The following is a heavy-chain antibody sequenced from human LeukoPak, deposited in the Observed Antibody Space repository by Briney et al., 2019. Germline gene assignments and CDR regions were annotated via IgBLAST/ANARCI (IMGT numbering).Heavy chain of an antibody. CDR2: MNPNSGNT. J-gene: IGHJ3*02. V-gene: IGHV1-8*01. Sequence: ASVKVSCKASGYTFTSYDINWVRQATGQGLEWMGWMNPNSGNTGYAQKFQGRVTMTRDTSISTAYMELSRLRSDDTAVYYCARVYSDISRRLRYFDWASDAFDIWGQGTMVTVSS. CDR1: GYTFTSYD. CDR3: ARVYSDISRRLRYFDWASDAFDI. D-gene: IGHD3-9*01.